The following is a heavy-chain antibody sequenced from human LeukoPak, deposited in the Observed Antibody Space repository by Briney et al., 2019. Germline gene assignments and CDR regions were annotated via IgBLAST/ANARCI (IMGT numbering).Heavy chain of an antibody. CDR3: SRESGAFCPFGY. D-gene: IGHD1-26*01. CDR2: ISLSGQT. J-gene: IGHJ4*02. Sequence: SETLSLTCGVSGSSIRSTNWWSWVRQPPGQGLEWIGEISLSGQTNCNPSLNGRVTMSLDESRNQLSLKLTSGPAADTAIDYCSRESGAFCPFGYWGQGTLVIVPP. V-gene: IGHV4/OR15-8*02. CDR1: GSSIRSTNW.